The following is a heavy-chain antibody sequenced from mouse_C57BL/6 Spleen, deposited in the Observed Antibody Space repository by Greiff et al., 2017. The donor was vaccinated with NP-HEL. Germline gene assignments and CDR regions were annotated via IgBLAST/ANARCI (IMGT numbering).Heavy chain of an antibody. V-gene: IGHV1-64*01. J-gene: IGHJ2*01. CDR2: IHPNSGST. D-gene: IGHD2-14*01. CDR1: GYTFTSYW. CDR3: ARRGIGGNSFEY. Sequence: VQLQQSGAELVKPGASVKLSCKASGYTFTSYWMHWVKQRPGQGLEWIGMIHPNSGSTNYNEKFKSKATLTVDKSSSTAYMQLSSLTSEDSAVYYCARRGIGGNSFEYWGQGTTVTVSS.